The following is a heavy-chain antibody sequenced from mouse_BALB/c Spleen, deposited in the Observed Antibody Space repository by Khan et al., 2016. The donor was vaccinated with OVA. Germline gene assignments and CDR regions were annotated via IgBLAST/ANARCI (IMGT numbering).Heavy chain of an antibody. CDR1: GYTFTSYD. V-gene: IGHV1-85*01. J-gene: IGHJ3*01. CDR3: ARGGYGGFAY. Sequence: QVQLKESGAELVKPGASVKLSCKASGYTFTSYDINWVRQRPEQGLEWLGWIFPGDGSNKYNEKFKGKATLTTDKSSSTAYMQLSRLTSEDSAVYCCARGGYGGFAYWGQGTLVTVSA. D-gene: IGHD1-1*01. CDR2: IFPGDGSN.